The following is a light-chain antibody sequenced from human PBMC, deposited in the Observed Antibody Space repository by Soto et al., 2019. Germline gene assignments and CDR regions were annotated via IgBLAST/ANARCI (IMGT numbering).Light chain of an antibody. J-gene: IGKJ2*01. CDR3: QEYNSHSRYT. V-gene: IGKV1-5*03. CDR2: TAS. Sequence: DIQMTQSPSTLSASVGDRVTITCRASQSISSWLAWYQQKPGKAPKLLIYTASSLESGVPSRFSGSGSGTEFTITISSLQPDDFATYYCQEYNSHSRYTFGQRTNLEIK. CDR1: QSISSW.